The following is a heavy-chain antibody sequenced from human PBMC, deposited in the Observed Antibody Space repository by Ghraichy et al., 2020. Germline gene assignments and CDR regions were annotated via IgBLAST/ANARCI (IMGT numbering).Heavy chain of an antibody. V-gene: IGHV4-34*01. Sequence: SETLSLNCAVSNGSFSGFYWAWIRQPPGKGLEWIGEINHRRSTNFNPSLRSRVTMSLDTSKTQYSLKLSSVTAADTAVYYCARGGVFLRGAETPFDSWGQGTPVTVSS. D-gene: IGHD6-13*01. CDR2: INHRRST. J-gene: IGHJ4*02. CDR1: NGSFSGFY. CDR3: ARGGVFLRGAETPFDS.